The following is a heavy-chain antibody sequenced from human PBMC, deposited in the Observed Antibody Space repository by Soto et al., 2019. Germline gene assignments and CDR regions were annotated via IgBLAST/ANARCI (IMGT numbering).Heavy chain of an antibody. D-gene: IGHD4-17*01. CDR1: GFTFSGFG. J-gene: IGHJ3*02. CDR2: IWYDGSKK. Sequence: QVQLVESGGGVVQPGTSLRLSCEASGFTFSGFGMHWVRQAPGKGLEWVAVIWYDGSKKYYADCVKGRFTISRDNSKNALYRQINSLRAEDTAVYYCARGRGGSYGGNSAHFDIWGQGTLVTVSS. V-gene: IGHV3-33*01. CDR3: ARGRGGSYGGNSAHFDI.